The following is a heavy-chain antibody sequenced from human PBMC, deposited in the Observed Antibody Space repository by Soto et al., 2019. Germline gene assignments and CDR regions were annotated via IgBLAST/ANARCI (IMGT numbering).Heavy chain of an antibody. CDR2: ISGSGGST. J-gene: IGHJ6*03. CDR1: GFTFSSYA. V-gene: IGHV3-23*01. Sequence: GGSLRLSCAASGFTFSSYAMSWVRQAPGKGLEWVSAISGSGGSTYYAVSVKSRITINPDTSKNQFSLQLNSVTPEDTAVYYFARGLRIAARYYYYYYMDVWGKGTTVTVSS. D-gene: IGHD6-6*01. CDR3: ARGLRIAARYYYYYYMDV.